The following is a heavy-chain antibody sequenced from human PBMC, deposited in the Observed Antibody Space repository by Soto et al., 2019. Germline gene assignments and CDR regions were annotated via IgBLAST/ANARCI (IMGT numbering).Heavy chain of an antibody. Sequence: SVKVSCKASGGTFSIYAISWVLRSPGQGLEWMGGIIPIFGTANYAQKFQGRVTITADESTSTAYMELSSLRPEDTAVYYCAKQYTDLVIGAFDVWGPGAMVTVSS. CDR2: IIPIFGTA. CDR1: GGTFSIYA. V-gene: IGHV1-69*13. CDR3: AKQYTDLVIGAFDV. J-gene: IGHJ3*01. D-gene: IGHD2-2*01.